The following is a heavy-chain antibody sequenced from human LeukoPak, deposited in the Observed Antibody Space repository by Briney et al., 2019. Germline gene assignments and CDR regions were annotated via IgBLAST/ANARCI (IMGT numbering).Heavy chain of an antibody. CDR2: ISSSSSLI. J-gene: IGHJ6*03. CDR1: GFTFVSYN. CDR3: ARDGNRDGDMDV. Sequence: PGGSLRLSCAASGFTFVSYNMNWVRQAPGKGLEWVAYISSSSSLIYYAGSVKGQFTVSRDSAKRSLYLQMNSLRAEDTAVYYCARDGNRDGDMDVWGKGTTVTVSS. D-gene: IGHD1-1*01. V-gene: IGHV3-48*01.